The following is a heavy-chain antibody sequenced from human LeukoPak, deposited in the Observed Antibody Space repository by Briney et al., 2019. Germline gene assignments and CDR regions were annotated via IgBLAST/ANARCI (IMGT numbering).Heavy chain of an antibody. Sequence: GGSLRLSCAASVFTFSDFYMRWIRQAPGKGLEWVSYITSAGRAIYYADSVQGRFTISRDNARNSLYLQMNGLRAEDTAVYYCASDRVATSGDFWGQGTLVTVSS. V-gene: IGHV3-11*01. CDR2: ITSAGRAI. J-gene: IGHJ4*02. D-gene: IGHD5-12*01. CDR1: VFTFSDFY. CDR3: ASDRVATSGDF.